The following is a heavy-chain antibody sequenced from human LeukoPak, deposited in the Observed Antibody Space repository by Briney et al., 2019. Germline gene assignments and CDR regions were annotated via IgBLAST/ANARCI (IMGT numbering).Heavy chain of an antibody. J-gene: IGHJ3*02. CDR2: IKSKTDGGTT. V-gene: IGHV3-15*01. D-gene: IGHD5-12*01. CDR3: TGYSGYDQGAFDI. CDR1: GFTFSNAW. Sequence: GGSLRLSCAASGFTFSNAWMSWVRQAPGKGLEWVGRIKSKTDGGTTDYAAPVKGRFTISRDDSKNTLYLQMNSLKTEDTAVYYCTGYSGYDQGAFDIWGQGTMVTVSS.